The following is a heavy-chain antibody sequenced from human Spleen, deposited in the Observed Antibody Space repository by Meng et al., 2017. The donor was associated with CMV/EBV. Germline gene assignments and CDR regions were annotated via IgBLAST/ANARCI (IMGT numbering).Heavy chain of an antibody. CDR3: VKEIHRYQERYSLYDF. CDR2: IRFDASNK. V-gene: IGHV3-30*02. J-gene: IGHJ4*02. Sequence: GGSLRLSCAASGFTFSDYAMHWVRQAPGKGLEWVAFIRFDASNKVYADSVKGRFTISRENSRNTLYLQMNSLRAEDTALYYCVKEIHRYQERYSLYDFWGQGTLVTVSS. D-gene: IGHD5-18*01. CDR1: GFTFSDYA.